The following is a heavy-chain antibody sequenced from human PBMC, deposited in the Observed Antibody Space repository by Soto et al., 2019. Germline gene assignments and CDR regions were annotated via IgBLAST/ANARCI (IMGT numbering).Heavy chain of an antibody. CDR2: IYHSGST. Sequence: TSETLSLTCAVSGGSISSGGYSWSWIRQPPGKGLEWIGYIYHSGSTYYNPSLKSRVTISVDRSKNQFSLKLSSVTAADTAVYYCASRYDSSGYYYRSGAFDIWGQGTMVTVSS. D-gene: IGHD3-22*01. CDR3: ASRYDSSGYYYRSGAFDI. J-gene: IGHJ3*02. CDR1: GGSISSGGYS. V-gene: IGHV4-30-2*01.